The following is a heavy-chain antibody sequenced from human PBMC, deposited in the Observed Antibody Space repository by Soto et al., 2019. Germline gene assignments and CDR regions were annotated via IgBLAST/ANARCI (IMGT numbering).Heavy chain of an antibody. CDR3: ARGPKLRFLEWLPTSLYGMDV. CDR1: GGSFSGYY. J-gene: IGHJ6*02. Sequence: LSLTCAVYGGSFSGYYWSWIRQPPGKGLEWIGEINHSGSTNYNPSLKSRVTISVDTSKNQFSLKLSSVTAADTAVYYCARGPKLRFLEWLPTSLYGMDVWGQGTTVTVSS. V-gene: IGHV4-34*01. D-gene: IGHD3-3*01. CDR2: INHSGST.